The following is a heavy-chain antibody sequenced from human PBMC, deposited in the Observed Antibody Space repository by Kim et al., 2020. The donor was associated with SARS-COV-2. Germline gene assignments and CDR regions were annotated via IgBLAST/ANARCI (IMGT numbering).Heavy chain of an antibody. Sequence: GGSLRLSCAASGFTFSTYSMNWVRQAPGKGLECVSSISSSSTYIYYADSVKGRFTISRDNAKNSLYLQMNSLRDEDAAIYYCARGGRTNLYGLDVWGQGT. CDR1: GFTFSTYS. J-gene: IGHJ6*02. CDR2: ISSSSTYI. V-gene: IGHV3-21*01. CDR3: ARGGRTNLYGLDV. D-gene: IGHD2-15*01.